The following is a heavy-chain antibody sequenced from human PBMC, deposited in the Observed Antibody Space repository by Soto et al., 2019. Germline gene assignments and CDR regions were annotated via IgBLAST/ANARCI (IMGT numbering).Heavy chain of an antibody. CDR2: IYHSGST. CDR3: ARSNQGYDAFDI. Sequence: PSETLSLTCAVSGGSISSGGYSWSWIRQPPGKGLEWIGYIYHSGSTYYNPSLKSRVTISVDRSKNQFSLKLSSVTAADTAVYYCARSNQGYDAFDIWGQGTMVTVSS. CDR1: GGSISSGGYS. J-gene: IGHJ3*02. D-gene: IGHD1-1*01. V-gene: IGHV4-30-2*01.